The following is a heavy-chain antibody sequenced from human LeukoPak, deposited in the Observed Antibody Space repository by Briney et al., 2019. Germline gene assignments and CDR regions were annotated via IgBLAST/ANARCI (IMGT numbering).Heavy chain of an antibody. D-gene: IGHD3-10*01. CDR2: IDPDSGGT. J-gene: IGHJ4*02. CDR3: ATLSYGSGIPFDY. CDR1: GYTFTGYH. Sequence: ASVTVSCKASGYTFTGYHMHWVRQAPGQGLEWMGWIDPDSGGTNYAQKFQGRVTMTRDTSISTAYMELSRLRSDDTAVYYCATLSYGSGIPFDYWGQGTLVTVSS. V-gene: IGHV1-2*02.